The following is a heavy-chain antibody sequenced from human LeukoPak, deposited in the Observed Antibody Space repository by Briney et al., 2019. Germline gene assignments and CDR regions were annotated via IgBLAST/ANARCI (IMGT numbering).Heavy chain of an antibody. CDR3: ARGLSRWYGNWFDP. CDR2: MNPNSGNT. V-gene: IGHV1-8*02. J-gene: IGHJ5*02. CDR1: GYTFTSYY. D-gene: IGHD3-10*01. Sequence: ASVKVSCKASGYTFTSYYMHWVRQAPGQGLEWMGWMNPNSGNTGYAQKFQGRVTMTRNTSISTAYMELSSLRSEDTAVYYCARGLSRWYGNWFDPWGQGTLVTVSS.